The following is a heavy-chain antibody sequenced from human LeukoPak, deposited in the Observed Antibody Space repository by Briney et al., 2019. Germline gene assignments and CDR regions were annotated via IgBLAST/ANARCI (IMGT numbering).Heavy chain of an antibody. Sequence: SVKVSCKASGGTXSSYAISWVRQAPGQGLEWMGGIIPIFGTANYAQKFQGRVTITADESTSTAYMELSSLRSEDTAVYYCASLYSSSSQRDYYGMDVWGQGTTVTVSS. D-gene: IGHD6-13*01. J-gene: IGHJ6*02. CDR2: IIPIFGTA. V-gene: IGHV1-69*13. CDR1: GGTXSSYA. CDR3: ASLYSSSSQRDYYGMDV.